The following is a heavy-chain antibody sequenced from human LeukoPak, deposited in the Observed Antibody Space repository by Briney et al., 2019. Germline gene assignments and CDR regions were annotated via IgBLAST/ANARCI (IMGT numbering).Heavy chain of an antibody. CDR2: ISGSGGST. V-gene: IGHV3-23*01. J-gene: IGHJ6*03. Sequence: GGSLRLSCAASGFTFSSYAMSWVRQAPGKGLEWVSAISGSGGSTYYADSVKGRFTISRDNSKNTLYLQMNSLRAEDTAVYYCAKGVKVPLLRYFSYYMDVWGKGTTVTISS. CDR3: AKGVKVPLLRYFSYYMDV. CDR1: GFTFSSYA. D-gene: IGHD3-9*01.